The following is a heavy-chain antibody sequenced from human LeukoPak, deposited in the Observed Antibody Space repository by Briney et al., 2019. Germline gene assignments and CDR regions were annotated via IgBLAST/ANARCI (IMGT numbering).Heavy chain of an antibody. J-gene: IGHJ6*02. CDR3: ARHSSSWKLIYYYGMDV. D-gene: IGHD6-13*01. CDR2: IDPSDSYT. CDR1: GYSFTSYW. Sequence: GESLKISCKGSGYSFTSYWISWVRQMPGKGLEWMGRIDPSDSYTNYSPSFQGKVTISADKSICTAYLQWSRLKASDTAMYYCARHSSSWKLIYYYGMDVWGQGTTVTVSS. V-gene: IGHV5-10-1*01.